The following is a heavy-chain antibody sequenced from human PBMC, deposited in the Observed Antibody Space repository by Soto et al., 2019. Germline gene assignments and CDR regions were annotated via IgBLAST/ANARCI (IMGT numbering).Heavy chain of an antibody. Sequence: QVQLQESGPGLMKPSQTLSLTCSVSGGSINSGGHYWSWIRQHPGKGLEWIGHIYKTGSTDFNPSLKDRLTISIDTSKNQFSLSLRSVTDADTAVYYCARDRIQFSVDVWGQGTTVTVSS. CDR3: ARDRIQFSVDV. CDR1: GGSINSGGHY. D-gene: IGHD5-18*01. CDR2: IYKTGST. V-gene: IGHV4-31*03. J-gene: IGHJ6*02.